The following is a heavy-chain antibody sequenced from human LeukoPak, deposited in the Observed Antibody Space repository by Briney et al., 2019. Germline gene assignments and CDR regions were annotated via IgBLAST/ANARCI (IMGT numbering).Heavy chain of an antibody. Sequence: ASVKVSCKVSGYTLTELSMHWVRQAPGKGLEWMRGFDPEDGETIYAQKFQGRVTMTEDTSTDTAYMELSSLRSEDTAVYYCATLPPLVPAGPADAFDIWGQGTMVTVSS. V-gene: IGHV1-24*01. D-gene: IGHD2-2*01. CDR3: ATLPPLVPAGPADAFDI. CDR2: FDPEDGET. CDR1: GYTLTELS. J-gene: IGHJ3*02.